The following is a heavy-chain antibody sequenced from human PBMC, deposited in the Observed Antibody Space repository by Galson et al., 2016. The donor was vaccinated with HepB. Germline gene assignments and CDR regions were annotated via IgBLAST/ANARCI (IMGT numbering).Heavy chain of an antibody. CDR1: GFVFSHYT. J-gene: IGHJ4*02. D-gene: IGHD2-8*01. CDR2: LSADEIFR. V-gene: IGHV3-30*14. CDR3: AGGDCASGICYNNPDY. Sequence: SLRLSCAASGFVFSHYTMHWVRQTPDKGLEWVALLSADEIFRYVADSLKGRFTISRDNSKNTLHLQMNSLRAEDTAVYYCAGGDCASGICYNNPDYWGQGTLVTVSS.